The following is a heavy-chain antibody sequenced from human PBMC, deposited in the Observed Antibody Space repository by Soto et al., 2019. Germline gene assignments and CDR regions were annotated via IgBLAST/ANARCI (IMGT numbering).Heavy chain of an antibody. J-gene: IGHJ6*02. D-gene: IGHD6-13*01. Sequence: GGSLRLSCAASGFTFSSYAMHWVRQAPGKGLDWVAVISYDGSNTNYADSVKGRFTISRDSSKNTVYLQMNSLRAEDTAMYYCASGLYSSTWYYYGMDVWGQGTTVTVSS. V-gene: IGHV3-30*04. CDR2: ISYDGSNT. CDR3: ASGLYSSTWYYYGMDV. CDR1: GFTFSSYA.